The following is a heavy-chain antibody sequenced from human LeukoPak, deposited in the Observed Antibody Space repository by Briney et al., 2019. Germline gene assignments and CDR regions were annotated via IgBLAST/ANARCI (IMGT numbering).Heavy chain of an antibody. CDR3: ARDLWFGELSDTY. V-gene: IGHV3-7*01. CDR2: IKQDGSEK. CDR1: GFTFSSYW. J-gene: IGHJ4*02. D-gene: IGHD3-10*01. Sequence: GGSLRLSCAASGFTFSSYWMSWVRQAPGKGPEWVANIKQDGSEKYYVDSVKGRFTISRDNAKNSLYLQMNSLRAEDTAVYYCARDLWFGELSDTYWGQGTLVTVSS.